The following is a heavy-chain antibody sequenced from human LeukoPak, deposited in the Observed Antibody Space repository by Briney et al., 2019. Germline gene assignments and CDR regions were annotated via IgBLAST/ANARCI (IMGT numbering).Heavy chain of an antibody. CDR3: VRNKNSWFDP. D-gene: IGHD2/OR15-2a*01. V-gene: IGHV4-59*01. J-gene: IGHJ5*02. CDR2: IYYSGST. CDR1: GGSISSYY. Sequence: SETLSLTCTVSGGSISSYYWSWIRQPPGKGLEWIGYIYYSGSTNYNPSLKSRVTISVDASKNQFSLRLSSVTAADTAVYYYVRNKNSWFDPWGQGTLVTVSS.